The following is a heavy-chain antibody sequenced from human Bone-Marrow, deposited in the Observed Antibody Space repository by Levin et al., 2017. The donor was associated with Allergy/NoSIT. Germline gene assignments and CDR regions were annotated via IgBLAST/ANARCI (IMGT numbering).Heavy chain of an antibody. CDR1: GFSFRGFA. CDR2: MRSTTNNYAT. J-gene: IGHJ6*03. CDR3: SNMDV. Sequence: GGSLRLSCAASGFSFRGFAVNWVRQASGKGLEWVGLMRSTTNNYATAYIASVEGRFTISRDDSKNMAYLQMNSLKTEDTAVYYCSNMDVWGKGTTVTVSS. V-gene: IGHV3-73*01.